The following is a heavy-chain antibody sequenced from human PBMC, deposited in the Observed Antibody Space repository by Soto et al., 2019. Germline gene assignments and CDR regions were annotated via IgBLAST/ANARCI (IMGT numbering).Heavy chain of an antibody. CDR1: GFTFSDHY. V-gene: IGHV3-72*01. Sequence: GSLRLSCAASGFTFSDHYMDWVRQASGKGLEWVGRIRNKANSYTAEYAASVKGRFTISRDDSKNALYLQMNSLKIEDTALYYCVRAGTGYQLDYWGQGTRVTVPQ. CDR3: VRAGTGYQLDY. CDR2: IRNKANSYTA. D-gene: IGHD3-9*01. J-gene: IGHJ4*02.